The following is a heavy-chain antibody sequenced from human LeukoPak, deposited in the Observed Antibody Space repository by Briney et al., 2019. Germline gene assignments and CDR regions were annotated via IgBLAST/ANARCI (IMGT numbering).Heavy chain of an antibody. CDR3: AGALPPSVNTPWK. Sequence: GGSLRLSCAASGFTFSSYWMHWVRQAPGKGLVWVSRISSDGSSTSYADSVKGRFTIFRDNAKNTLYLQMNSLGAEDTAVYYCAGALPPSVNTPWKWGQGTQVTVSS. J-gene: IGHJ4*02. V-gene: IGHV3-74*01. D-gene: IGHD1-1*01. CDR1: GFTFSSYW. CDR2: ISSDGSST.